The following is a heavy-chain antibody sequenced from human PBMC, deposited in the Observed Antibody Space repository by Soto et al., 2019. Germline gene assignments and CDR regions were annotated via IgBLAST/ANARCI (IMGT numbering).Heavy chain of an antibody. CDR2: IYYSGST. CDR3: ARDSGREYSSSSAFDY. V-gene: IGHV4-31*03. Sequence: PSQTLSLTCTVAGGSISSGGYYCIRIRQHPGKGLEWIGYIYYSGSTYYNPSLKSRVTISVDTSKNQFSLKLSSVTAADTAVYYCARDSGREYSSSSAFDYWGKGTLVT. J-gene: IGHJ4*02. D-gene: IGHD6-6*01. CDR1: GGSISSGGYY.